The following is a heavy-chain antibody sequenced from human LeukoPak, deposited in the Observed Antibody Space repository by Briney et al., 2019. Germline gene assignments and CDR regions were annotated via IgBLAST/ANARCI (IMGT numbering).Heavy chain of an antibody. CDR1: GFSLSSSGVG. Sequence: SGPTLVNPTRTLTLTCTFSGFSLSSSGVGVGWIRQPPGKALEWLTLIYWDDDQRYSPFLKNRLTITKDTSKNQVVLTMTNMDPVDTATYYCAHSNLYRYASGSYYFDYWGQGTLVTVSS. V-gene: IGHV2-5*02. CDR2: IYWDDDQ. D-gene: IGHD3-10*01. CDR3: AHSNLYRYASGSYYFDY. J-gene: IGHJ4*02.